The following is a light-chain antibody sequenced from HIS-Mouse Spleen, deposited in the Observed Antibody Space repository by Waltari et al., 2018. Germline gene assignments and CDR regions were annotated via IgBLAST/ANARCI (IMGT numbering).Light chain of an antibody. CDR3: MIWHSSAWV. CDR1: SGINVGTYR. V-gene: IGLV5-45*02. CDR2: YKSDSDK. Sequence: QAVLTQPSSLSASPGASASLTCTLRSGINVGTYRIYWYQQKPGSPPQYLLRYKSDSDKQRGCVVPSRFSGSKDASANAGILLISGLQSEDEADYYCMIWHSSAWVFGGGTKLTVL. J-gene: IGLJ3*02.